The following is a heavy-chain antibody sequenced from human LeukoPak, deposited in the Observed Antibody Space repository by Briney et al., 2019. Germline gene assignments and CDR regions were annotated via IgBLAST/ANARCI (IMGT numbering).Heavy chain of an antibody. CDR2: ISYDGSNK. V-gene: IGHV3-30-3*01. J-gene: IGHJ4*02. Sequence: PGRSLRLSCAASGFTFSSYAMHWVRQAPAKGLEWVAVISYDGSNKYYADSVKGRFTISRDNSKNTLYLQMNSLRAEDTAVYYCAREARGGNFDYWGQGTLVTVSS. CDR1: GFTFSSYA. D-gene: IGHD2-15*01. CDR3: AREARGGNFDY.